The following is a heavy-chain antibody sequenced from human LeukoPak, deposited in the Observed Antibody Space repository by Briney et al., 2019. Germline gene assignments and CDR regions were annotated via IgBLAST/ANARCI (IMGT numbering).Heavy chain of an antibody. D-gene: IGHD6-13*01. Sequence: ASVKVSCKASGYTFTGYYMHWVRQAPGQGLEWMGWINPNSGGTNYAQKFQGRVTVTRDTSISTAYMELSRLRSDDTAVYYCARAGVAAAGMDYWGQGTLVTVSS. V-gene: IGHV1-2*02. J-gene: IGHJ4*02. CDR1: GYTFTGYY. CDR2: INPNSGGT. CDR3: ARAGVAAAGMDY.